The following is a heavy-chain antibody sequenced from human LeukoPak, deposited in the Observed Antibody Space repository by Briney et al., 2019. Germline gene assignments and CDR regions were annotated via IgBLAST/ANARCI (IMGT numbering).Heavy chain of an antibody. CDR3: ARGLEYSSSSDY. Sequence: GGSLRLSCAASGFTFSSYAMHWVRQAPGKGLEWVAVISYDGSNKYYADSVKGRLTISRDNSKNTLYLQMNSLRAEDTAVYYCARGLEYSSSSDYWGQGTLVTVSS. CDR2: ISYDGSNK. V-gene: IGHV3-30-3*01. J-gene: IGHJ4*02. D-gene: IGHD6-6*01. CDR1: GFTFSSYA.